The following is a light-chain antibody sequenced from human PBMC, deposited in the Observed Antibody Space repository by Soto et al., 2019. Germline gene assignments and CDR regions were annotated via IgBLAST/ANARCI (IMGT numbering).Light chain of an antibody. Sequence: EIVMTQSPATLSVSPGERATLSCRASQRVDSNLAWYQQKPGQAPRLLIFGASTRASGIPARFRGSGSGTDFTLTISSLQSADFGVYFCQQYDNWPLTFGGGTTVAIK. J-gene: IGKJ4*01. CDR1: QRVDSN. CDR2: GAS. CDR3: QQYDNWPLT. V-gene: IGKV3D-15*01.